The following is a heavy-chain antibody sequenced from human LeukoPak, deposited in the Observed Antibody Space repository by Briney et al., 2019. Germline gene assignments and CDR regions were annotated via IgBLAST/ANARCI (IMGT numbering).Heavy chain of an antibody. CDR3: AKGGLRYFDWSHYFDY. CDR1: GFTFSSYG. V-gene: IGHV3-30*02. D-gene: IGHD3-9*01. J-gene: IGHJ4*02. Sequence: PGGSLRLSCAASGFTFSSYGMHWVRQAPGKGLEWVAFIRYDGSNKYYADSVKGRFTISRDNSKNTLYLQMNSLRAEDTAVYYCAKGGLRYFDWSHYFDYWGQGTLVTVSS. CDR2: IRYDGSNK.